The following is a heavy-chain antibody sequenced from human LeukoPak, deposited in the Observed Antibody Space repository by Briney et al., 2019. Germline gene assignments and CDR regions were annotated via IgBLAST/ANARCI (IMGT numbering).Heavy chain of an antibody. J-gene: IGHJ3*02. Sequence: SETPSLTCGVYGGSFSGYSWTWIRQPPGKGLEWIGEISHSGSTNYNPSLKSRVTISVGTSKTQFSLKLSSVTAADTAFYYCARYIVSYPHDAFDIWGQGTMVTVSS. CDR3: ARYIVSYPHDAFDI. CDR1: GGSFSGYS. D-gene: IGHD1-26*01. V-gene: IGHV4-34*01. CDR2: ISHSGST.